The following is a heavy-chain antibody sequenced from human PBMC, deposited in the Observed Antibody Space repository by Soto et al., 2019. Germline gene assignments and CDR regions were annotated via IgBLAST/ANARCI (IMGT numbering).Heavy chain of an antibody. CDR3: ARDQGRTVTRGDWFDP. J-gene: IGHJ5*02. D-gene: IGHD6-19*01. CDR2: ISYDGSDI. Sequence: GGSLRLSCAASGFTFSSYDIHWVRQSPGKGLEWVAVISYDGSDIYYGDSGKGRFTISRDNSRNTLYLEMNSLQTEDTAVFYCARDQGRTVTRGDWFDPWGQGTLVTVSS. V-gene: IGHV3-30-3*01. CDR1: GFTFSSYD.